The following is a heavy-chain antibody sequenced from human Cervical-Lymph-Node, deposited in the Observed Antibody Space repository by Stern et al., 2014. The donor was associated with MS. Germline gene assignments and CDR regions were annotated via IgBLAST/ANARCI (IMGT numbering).Heavy chain of an antibody. J-gene: IGHJ4*02. CDR3: ARLSTAVDF. V-gene: IGHV4-59*08. CDR1: GGSISSRY. Sequence: QVQLQESGPGLVKPSETLSLTCAVSGGSISSRYWGWIRQPPGKGLEWIGLISNSGDTKYNPSLRSRVTISLATSKNQFSLKVTSVTAADTAVYYCARLSTAVDFWGRGTLVTVSS. CDR2: ISNSGDT.